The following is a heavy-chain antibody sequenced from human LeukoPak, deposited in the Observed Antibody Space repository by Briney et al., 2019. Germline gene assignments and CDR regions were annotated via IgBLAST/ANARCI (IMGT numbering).Heavy chain of an antibody. CDR1: GGSISSGDYY. CDR3: ARVRYYDFWSGRPPGVFDY. V-gene: IGHV4-30-4*01. J-gene: IGHJ4*02. Sequence: SETLSLTCTVSGGSISSGDYYWRWLRQPPGKGLEWIGYIYYSGSTYYNPSLKSRVTISVDTSKNQFSLKLSSVTAADTAVYYCARVRYYDFWSGRPPGVFDYWGQGTLVTVSS. D-gene: IGHD3-3*01. CDR2: IYYSGST.